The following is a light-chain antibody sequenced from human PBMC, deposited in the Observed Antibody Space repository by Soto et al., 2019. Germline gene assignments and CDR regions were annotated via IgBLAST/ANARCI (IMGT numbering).Light chain of an antibody. Sequence: EIVLTQSPATLSVSPGERATLSCRASQSVSSHLAWYQHKPGQPPRLLLYGASIRLSGIPARFRGGGSGTEFTLTINSLQSEDFAVYYFQQYGNRPGTFGQGTKVEIK. CDR1: QSVSSH. V-gene: IGKV3-15*01. CDR2: GAS. J-gene: IGKJ1*01. CDR3: QQYGNRPGT.